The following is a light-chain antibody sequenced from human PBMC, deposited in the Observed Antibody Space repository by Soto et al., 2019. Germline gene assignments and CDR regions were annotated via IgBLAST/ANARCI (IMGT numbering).Light chain of an antibody. J-gene: IGLJ2*01. CDR3: AAWEDSLSAVV. CDR2: RNN. V-gene: IGLV1-47*01. Sequence: QSVLTQPPSASGTPGQRVTISCSGSSSNIGSNYVYWYQQLPGTAPKLLIYRNNPRPSGVPDRFSGSKSGTSASLAISGLRSEDEAEYYCAAWEDSLSAVVFGGGTKLTVL. CDR1: SSNIGSNY.